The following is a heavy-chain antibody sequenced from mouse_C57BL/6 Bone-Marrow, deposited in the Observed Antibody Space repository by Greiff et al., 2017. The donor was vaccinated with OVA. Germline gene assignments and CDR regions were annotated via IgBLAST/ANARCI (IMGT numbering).Heavy chain of an antibody. J-gene: IGHJ2*01. CDR2: ILPGSGGT. Sequence: QVQLKESGAELMKPGASVKLSCKATGYTFTGYWIEWVKQRPGHGLEWIGEILPGSGGTNYNEKFKGKATFTADTSSNTAYMQLSSLTTEDTAIYYCARDGYPNSNSSSLDYWGQGTTLTVSS. CDR3: ARDGYPNSNSSSLDY. V-gene: IGHV1-9*01. CDR1: GYTFTGYW. D-gene: IGHD1-1*01.